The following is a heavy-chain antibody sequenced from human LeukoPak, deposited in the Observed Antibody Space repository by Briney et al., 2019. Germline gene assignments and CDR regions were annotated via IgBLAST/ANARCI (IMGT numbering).Heavy chain of an antibody. CDR1: DGSISIYY. V-gene: IGHV4-4*08. J-gene: IGHJ4*02. D-gene: IGHD3-10*01. CDR2: VYSSGNT. Sequence: SETLSLTCTVSDGSISIYYWSWIRQPPGKGLEWIGYVYSSGNTNYSPSLKGRAIISADTSKNQFSLKSTSVTAADTAVYYCVRDRELTYWGQGILVTVSS. CDR3: VRDRELTY.